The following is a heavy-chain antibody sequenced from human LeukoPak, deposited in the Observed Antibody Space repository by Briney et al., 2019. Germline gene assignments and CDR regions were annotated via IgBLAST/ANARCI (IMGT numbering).Heavy chain of an antibody. CDR3: ARDIPDRGFDP. D-gene: IGHD2-21*01. J-gene: IGHJ5*02. CDR2: ISAYNGNT. CDR1: GYTFTSYA. Sequence: GASVKVSCKASGYTFTSYAMHWVRQAPGQRLEWMGWISAYNGNTNYAQKLQGRVTMTTDTSTSTAYMELRSLRSDDTAVYYCARDIPDRGFDPWGQGTLVTVSS. V-gene: IGHV1-18*01.